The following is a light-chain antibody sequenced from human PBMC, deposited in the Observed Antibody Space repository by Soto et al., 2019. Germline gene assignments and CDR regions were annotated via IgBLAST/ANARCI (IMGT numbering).Light chain of an antibody. CDR3: QQRRNWPLYT. J-gene: IGKJ2*01. Sequence: EIVLTQSPATLSLSPGERATLSCRASQSVNSYLAWYQQKPGQAPRLLIYDASNRVTGIPARFSGSGSGTDCTLTNSSLEPEDIAVYYCQQRRNWPLYTFGQGTKLEIK. V-gene: IGKV3-11*01. CDR2: DAS. CDR1: QSVNSY.